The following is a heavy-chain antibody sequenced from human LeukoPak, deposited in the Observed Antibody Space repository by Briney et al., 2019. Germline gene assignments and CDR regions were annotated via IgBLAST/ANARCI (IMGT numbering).Heavy chain of an antibody. CDR3: ARDKILWFRELLGY. V-gene: IGHV1-2*02. J-gene: IGHJ4*02. CDR2: INPNSGGT. CDR1: GYTFTGYY. Sequence: ASVKVSCKASGYTFTGYYMHWVRQAPGQGLEWMVWINPNSGGTNYAQKFQGRVTMTRDTSISTAYMELSRLRSDDTAVYYCARDKILWFRELLGYWGQGTLVTVSS. D-gene: IGHD3-10*01.